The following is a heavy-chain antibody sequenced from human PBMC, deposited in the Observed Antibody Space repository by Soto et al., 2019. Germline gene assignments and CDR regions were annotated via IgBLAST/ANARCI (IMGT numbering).Heavy chain of an antibody. CDR3: ATWHEREHAYDV. J-gene: IGHJ3*01. V-gene: IGHV3-53*01. Sequence: SLRLSCAASGLTVSGKKYVAWVRQAPGKGLEWVSALYDVDGSFYADSVKGRFTTSSDSSKTTVYLQMNGLRPDDTAVYYCATWHEREHAYDVWGQGTTVTVSS. CDR1: GLTVSGKKY. D-gene: IGHD1-1*01. CDR2: LYDVDGS.